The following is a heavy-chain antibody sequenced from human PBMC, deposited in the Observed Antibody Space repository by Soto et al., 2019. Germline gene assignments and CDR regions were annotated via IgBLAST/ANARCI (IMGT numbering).Heavy chain of an antibody. V-gene: IGHV3-23*01. CDR1: GFIFTNYA. D-gene: IGHD3-10*01. CDR2: ITRDGTI. J-gene: IGHJ4*02. CDR3: AKEPYGGAYGDY. Sequence: EVQLLESGGGLVQPGGSLRLSCAASGFIFTNYAMSWVRQAPGEGLEWVSAITRDGTIYYTDSVKGRFTISRDNSKNPVYLQMNSLRAEDTAVYYCAKEPYGGAYGDYWGQGTLVTVSS.